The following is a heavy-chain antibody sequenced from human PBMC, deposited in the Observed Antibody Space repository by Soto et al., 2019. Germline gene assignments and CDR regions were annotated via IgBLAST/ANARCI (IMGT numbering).Heavy chain of an antibody. CDR2: LYHSGST. CDR3: ARGPDCGGDCYSSDLDS. D-gene: IGHD2-21*02. Sequence: QLQLPESGSGLVKPSQTLSLTCAVSGGSISSGGYSWSWIRQPPGKGLEWIGYLYHSGSTYYNPSLESRVTISLDRSKNQFSLKLSSVTAADTAVYYCARGPDCGGDCYSSDLDSWGQGTLVTVSS. V-gene: IGHV4-30-2*01. CDR1: GGSISSGGYS. J-gene: IGHJ4*02.